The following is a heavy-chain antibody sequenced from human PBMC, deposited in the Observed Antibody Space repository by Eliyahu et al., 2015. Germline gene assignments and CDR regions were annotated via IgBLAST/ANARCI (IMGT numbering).Heavy chain of an antibody. Sequence: EVQLLDSGGGLVQPGGSLRXSCAAXXFSFSGYAMSWVRQAPGKGLEWXSAISLSGHMTFNADSVKGRFTISRDNSKNMLYLQMNSLRVEDTAMYYCAKAPAPHISGSGGGDAFDTWGQGTMVTVSS. CDR2: ISLSGHMT. V-gene: IGHV3-23*01. CDR1: XFSFSGYA. J-gene: IGHJ3*02. D-gene: IGHD6-25*01. CDR3: AKAPAPHISGSGGGDAFDT.